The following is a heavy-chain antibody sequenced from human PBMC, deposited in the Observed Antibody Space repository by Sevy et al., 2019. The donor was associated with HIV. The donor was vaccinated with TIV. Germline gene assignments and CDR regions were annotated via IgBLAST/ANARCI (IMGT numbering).Heavy chain of an antibody. D-gene: IGHD3-3*01. CDR1: GFTFSSYA. CDR3: AKDRSLRFVEWLLYG. Sequence: GGSLRLSCAASGFTFSSYAMSWVRQAPGKGLEWVSAISGSGGSTYYADSVKGRFTISRDNSKNTLYLQMNSLRAEDTAVYYCAKDRSLRFVEWLLYGWGQGTLVTVSS. CDR2: ISGSGGST. J-gene: IGHJ4*02. V-gene: IGHV3-23*01.